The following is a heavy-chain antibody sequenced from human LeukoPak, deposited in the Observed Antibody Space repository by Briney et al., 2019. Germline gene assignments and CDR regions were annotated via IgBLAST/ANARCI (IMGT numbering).Heavy chain of an antibody. CDR3: ARSSIVVVSILDY. D-gene: IGHD2-2*01. V-gene: IGHV3-64*01. J-gene: IGHJ4*02. CDR2: ISSNGGST. Sequence: GGSLRLSCAASGFPFSSYAMHWVRQAPGKGLEYVSAISSNGGSTSYANSVKGRFTISRDNSKNTLYLQMGSLRAEDMAVYYCARSSIVVVSILDYWGQGTLVTVSS. CDR1: GFPFSSYA.